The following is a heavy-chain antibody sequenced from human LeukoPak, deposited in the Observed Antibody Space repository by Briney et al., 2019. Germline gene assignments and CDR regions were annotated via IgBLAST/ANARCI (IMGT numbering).Heavy chain of an antibody. CDR3: ARAPPNSGYSYGYGGVWFDP. V-gene: IGHV1-2*02. CDR2: INPNSGGT. Sequence: ASVKVSCKASGYTFTGYYMHWVRQAPGQGLEWMGWINPNSGGTNYAQKFQGRVTMTRDTSISTAYTELSRLRSDDTAVYYCARAPPNSGYSYGYGGVWFDPWGQGTLVTVSS. J-gene: IGHJ5*02. CDR1: GYTFTGYY. D-gene: IGHD5-18*01.